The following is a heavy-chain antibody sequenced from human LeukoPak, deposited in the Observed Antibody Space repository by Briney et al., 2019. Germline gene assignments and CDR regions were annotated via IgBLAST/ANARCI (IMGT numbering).Heavy chain of an antibody. Sequence: GASLKISCKGSGYSFTSYWIGWVRQLPGKGLEWLGIIYPGDSDTRYSPSFQGQVTISADKSISTAYLQWSSLKASDTAMYYCARRKHCSGGSCYSYYYYGMDVWGQGTTVTVSS. V-gene: IGHV5-51*01. CDR3: ARRKHCSGGSCYSYYYYGMDV. D-gene: IGHD2-15*01. CDR1: GYSFTSYW. J-gene: IGHJ6*02. CDR2: IYPGDSDT.